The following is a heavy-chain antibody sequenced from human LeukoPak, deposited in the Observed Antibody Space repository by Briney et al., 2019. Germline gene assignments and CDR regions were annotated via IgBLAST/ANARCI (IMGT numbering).Heavy chain of an antibody. CDR2: INQGGSEK. Sequence: GGSLRLSCAASGFTFSTYWMSWVRQAPGKGLEWVANINQGGSEKYYVDSVRGRFTISRDNAKNSLYLRMNSLRAEDTAVYYCASFTGYYYYFDYWGQGILVTVSS. D-gene: IGHD3-9*01. CDR1: GFTFSTYW. J-gene: IGHJ4*02. CDR3: ASFTGYYYYFDY. V-gene: IGHV3-7*01.